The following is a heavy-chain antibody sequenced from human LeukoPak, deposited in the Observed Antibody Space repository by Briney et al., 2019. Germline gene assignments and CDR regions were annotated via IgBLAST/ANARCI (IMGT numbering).Heavy chain of an antibody. CDR3: SCSNTNY. D-gene: IGHD2-2*01. CDR1: GFTFSSHW. J-gene: IGHJ4*02. V-gene: IGHV3-7*01. Sequence: PGGSLRLSCAGSGFTFSSHWIGWVRQAPGKGLEWVANINQDGNEKYYVDSVKGRFTLSRDNAKNSLYLQMNSLRAEDTAVYYCSCSNTNYWGQGTLAIVSS. CDR2: INQDGNEK.